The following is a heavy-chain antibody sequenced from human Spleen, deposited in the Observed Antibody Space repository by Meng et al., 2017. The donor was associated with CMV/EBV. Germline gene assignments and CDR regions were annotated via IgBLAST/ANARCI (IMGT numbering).Heavy chain of an antibody. V-gene: IGHV4-39*01. J-gene: IGHJ4*02. CDR2: IYYSGST. D-gene: IGHD6-6*01. CDR1: GGSISSSSYY. CDR3: ARQSIAAREGFDY. Sequence: GSLRLSCTVSGGSISSSSYYWGWIRQPPGKGLEWIGSIYYSGSTYYNPSLKRRVTISVDTSKNQFSLKLSSVTAADTAVYYCARQSIAAREGFDYWGQGTLVTVSS.